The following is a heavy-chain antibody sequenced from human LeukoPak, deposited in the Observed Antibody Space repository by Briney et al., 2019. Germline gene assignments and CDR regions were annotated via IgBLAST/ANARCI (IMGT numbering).Heavy chain of an antibody. Sequence: GGSLRLSCAASGFTFSSYAVTWVRQAPGTGLEWVSTIGGSGGGTYYADSVKGRFTISRDNSKSTLYLQMNSLRVEDTAVYYCAKAMHYGAGSKFDYWGQGTLVTVSS. D-gene: IGHD3-10*01. V-gene: IGHV3-23*01. CDR2: IGGSGGGT. CDR3: AKAMHYGAGSKFDY. J-gene: IGHJ4*02. CDR1: GFTFSSYA.